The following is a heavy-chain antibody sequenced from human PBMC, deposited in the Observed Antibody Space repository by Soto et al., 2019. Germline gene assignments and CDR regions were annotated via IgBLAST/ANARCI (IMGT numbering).Heavy chain of an antibody. V-gene: IGHV6-1*01. CDR3: ARGNALDG. Sequence: QGQLQQSGPGLVKPSQTLSLTCAISGDSVSSDITSWNWIRQSPSRGLEWLGRTYYRSQWFHDYAASVKSRSTINPDSSKNQCSLELNSMTPEDAAVYYGARGNALDGWGQGTVVTVSS. D-gene: IGHD3-10*01. CDR2: TYYRSQWFH. CDR1: GDSVSSDITS. J-gene: IGHJ3*01.